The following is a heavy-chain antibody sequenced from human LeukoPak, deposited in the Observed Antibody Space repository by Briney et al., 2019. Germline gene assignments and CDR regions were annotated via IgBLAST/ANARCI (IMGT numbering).Heavy chain of an antibody. Sequence: GGSLRLSCVASGFIVRSNYMNWVRQAPGKGLEWVSIIYSSGNTDYADSVKGRFTISRDISKNTVYLQMNSLRAEDTAVYFCARLLALPSYYYIDVWGKGTTVTVSS. CDR1: GFIVRSNY. CDR2: IYSSGNT. D-gene: IGHD2-15*01. V-gene: IGHV3-66*02. CDR3: ARLLALPSYYYIDV. J-gene: IGHJ6*03.